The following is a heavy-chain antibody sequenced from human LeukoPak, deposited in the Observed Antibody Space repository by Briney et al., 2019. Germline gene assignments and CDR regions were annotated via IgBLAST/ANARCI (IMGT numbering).Heavy chain of an antibody. J-gene: IGHJ4*02. CDR3: ARRGATVTDD. Sequence: PGGSLRLSCAASGFTFSSYSMNWVRQAPGKGLEWVANIKQDGSEKYYVDSVKGRFTISRDNAKNSVYLQMNGLRAEDTAVYYCARRGATVTDDWGQGTLVTVSS. V-gene: IGHV3-7*01. D-gene: IGHD4-17*01. CDR2: IKQDGSEK. CDR1: GFTFSSYS.